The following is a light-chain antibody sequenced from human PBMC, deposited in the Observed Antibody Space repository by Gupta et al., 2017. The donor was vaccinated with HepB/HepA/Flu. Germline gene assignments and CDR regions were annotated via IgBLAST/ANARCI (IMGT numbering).Light chain of an antibody. J-gene: IGKJ2*04. CDR2: GSS. V-gene: IGKV3-15*01. Sequence: EIVMTHAPATLSVSPRESATFSCMASQNVNSHLAWYQQKQGQAPRLLIYGSSSRATGIPARFSGSGAGTEFNLTITRPQSEDFALYYCQLYHFWPSCSFGQGTKLEIK. CDR1: QNVNSH. CDR3: QLYHFWPSCS.